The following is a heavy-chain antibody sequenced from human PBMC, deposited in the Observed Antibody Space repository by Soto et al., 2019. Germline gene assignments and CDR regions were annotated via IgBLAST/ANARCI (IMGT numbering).Heavy chain of an antibody. Sequence: GGSLRLSCTPSGFTLGDVAMGWFRQAPGKGLEWVGFIRSKTFGGETQYAASVQGRFTISRDESKNIAYLEINSLRTEDTAVYCCARAGDGYNFFLDSWGQGTLVTVSS. J-gene: IGHJ4*02. CDR2: IRSKTFGGET. D-gene: IGHD5-12*01. CDR1: GFTLGDVA. CDR3: ARAGDGYNFFLDS. V-gene: IGHV3-49*03.